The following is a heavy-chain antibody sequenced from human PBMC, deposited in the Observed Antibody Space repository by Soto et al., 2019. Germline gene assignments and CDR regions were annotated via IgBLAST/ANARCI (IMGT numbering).Heavy chain of an antibody. D-gene: IGHD3-22*01. CDR1: GYTFTSYG. V-gene: IGHV1-18*04. Sequence: GASVKVSCKASGYTFTSYGSSWVRQAPGQGLEWMGWISAYNGNTNYAQKLQGRVTMTTDTSTSTAYMELRSLRSDDTAVYYCARGVINYYDSSGYRYYFDYWGQGTLVTVSS. CDR2: ISAYNGNT. CDR3: ARGVINYYDSSGYRYYFDY. J-gene: IGHJ4*02.